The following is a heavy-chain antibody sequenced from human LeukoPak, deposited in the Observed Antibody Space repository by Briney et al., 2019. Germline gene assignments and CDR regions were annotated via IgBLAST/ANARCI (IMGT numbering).Heavy chain of an antibody. CDR1: GGSISSGGYY. CDR2: IYYSGST. D-gene: IGHD3-9*01. CDR3: ARGARYFDWLLYPTEGWFDP. J-gene: IGHJ5*02. V-gene: IGHV4-31*03. Sequence: PSQTLSLTCTVSGGSISSGGYYWSWIRQHRGKGLEWIGYIYYSGSTYYNPSLKSRVTISVDTSKNQFSLKLSSVTAADTAVYYCARGARYFDWLLYPTEGWFDPWGQGTLVTVSS.